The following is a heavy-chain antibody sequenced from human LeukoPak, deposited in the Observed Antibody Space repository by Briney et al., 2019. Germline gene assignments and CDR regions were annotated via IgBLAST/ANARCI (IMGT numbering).Heavy chain of an antibody. Sequence: GGSLRLSCAASGFTFSGYGMHWVRQAPGKGLEWLAFIQYNGNNRYYANSVKGRFTLSRDNSGNTLYLQMNSLRAEDTAVYYCAKRDSARSGTGKYYFDYWGQGTLVTVSS. V-gene: IGHV3-30*02. J-gene: IGHJ4*02. CDR2: IQYNGNNR. D-gene: IGHD3-10*01. CDR1: GFTFSGYG. CDR3: AKRDSARSGTGKYYFDY.